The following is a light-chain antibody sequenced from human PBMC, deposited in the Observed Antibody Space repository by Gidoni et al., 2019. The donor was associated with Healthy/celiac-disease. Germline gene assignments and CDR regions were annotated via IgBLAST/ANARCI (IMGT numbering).Light chain of an antibody. CDR1: SSDVGSYNL. CDR3: CSYAGSSTYVV. J-gene: IGLJ2*01. Sequence: QSALTQPASVSGSPGQSITISCTGTSSDVGSYNLVSWYQQHPGKAPKLMIYEGSKRPSGVSNRFSGSKSGNTASLTISGLQAEDEADYYCCSYAGSSTYVVFDGGTKLXVX. CDR2: EGS. V-gene: IGLV2-23*01.